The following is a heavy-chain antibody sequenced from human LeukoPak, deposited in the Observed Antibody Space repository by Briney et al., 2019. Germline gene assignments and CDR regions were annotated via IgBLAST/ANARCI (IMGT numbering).Heavy chain of an antibody. CDR3: ARIEVTSYYYGMDV. CDR1: GGPISSYY. CDR2: IYTSGST. Sequence: SETLSLTCTVSGGPISSYYWSWIRQPAGKGLEWIGRIYTSGSTNYNPSLKSRVTMSVDTSKNQFSLKLSSVTAADTAVYYCARIEVTSYYYGMDVWGQGTTVTVSS. J-gene: IGHJ6*02. V-gene: IGHV4-4*07.